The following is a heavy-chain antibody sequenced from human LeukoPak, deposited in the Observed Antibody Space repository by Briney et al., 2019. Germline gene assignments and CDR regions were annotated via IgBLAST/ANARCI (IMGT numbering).Heavy chain of an antibody. D-gene: IGHD1-1*01. V-gene: IGHV4-59*01. Sequence: SETLSLTCTVSGGSISSYYWSWIRQPPGKGLEWIGYIYYSGSTNYNPSLKSRVTISVDTSKNQFSLKLSSVTAADTAVYYCAMNGRAGAYYYYYGMDVWGQGTTVTVSS. CDR2: IYYSGST. J-gene: IGHJ6*02. CDR1: GGSISSYY. CDR3: AMNGRAGAYYYYYGMDV.